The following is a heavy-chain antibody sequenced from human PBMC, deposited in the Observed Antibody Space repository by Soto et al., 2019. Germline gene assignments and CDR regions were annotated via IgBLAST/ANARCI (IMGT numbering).Heavy chain of an antibody. V-gene: IGHV3-23*01. CDR3: ASPGGYYDSSGYYTTYWYFDL. Sequence: EEQLLESGGDLIQPGGSLRLSCVASGITFRSRAMSWVRQAPGEGLEWVSAISGSGGSTYYADSVKGRFTISRDNSKNTLYLQMNSLRAEDTAVYYCASPGGYYDSSGYYTTYWYFDLWGRGTLVTVSS. J-gene: IGHJ2*01. D-gene: IGHD3-22*01. CDR2: ISGSGGST. CDR1: GITFRSRA.